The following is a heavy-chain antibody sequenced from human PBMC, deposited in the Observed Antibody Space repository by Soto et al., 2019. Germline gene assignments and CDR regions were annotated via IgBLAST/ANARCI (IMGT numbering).Heavy chain of an antibody. Sequence: EVQLVESGGGLVKPGGSLRLSCAASGFTFSNAWMNWVRQAPGKGLEWVGRIKSKTDGGTTDYAAPVKGRFTISRDDSKKTLYLQMNSLKTEDTAVYYCTTNQGYDYVWGSDLRMGLDYWGQGTLVTVSS. J-gene: IGHJ4*02. CDR1: GFTFSNAW. CDR3: TTNQGYDYVWGSDLRMGLDY. V-gene: IGHV3-15*07. CDR2: IKSKTDGGTT. D-gene: IGHD3-16*02.